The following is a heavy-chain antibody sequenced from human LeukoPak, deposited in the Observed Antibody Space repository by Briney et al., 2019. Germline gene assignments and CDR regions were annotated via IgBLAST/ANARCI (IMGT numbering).Heavy chain of an antibody. Sequence: SQTLSLTCVISGGSVSSNSVAWNWIRQSPSRGLEWLGRTYYRSKWYNDYAISVRSRITINPDTSMNQFSLRLNSVTAADTAVYYCARDSGYRSSSGDFDYWGQGTLVTVSS. CDR3: ARDSGYRSSSGDFDY. V-gene: IGHV6-1*01. J-gene: IGHJ4*02. CDR1: GGSVSSNSVA. CDR2: TYYRSKWYN. D-gene: IGHD6-6*01.